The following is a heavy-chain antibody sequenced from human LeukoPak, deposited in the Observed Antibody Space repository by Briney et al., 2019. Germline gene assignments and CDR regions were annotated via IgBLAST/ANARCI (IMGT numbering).Heavy chain of an antibody. Sequence: SETLSLTCTVSGGSISSYYWSWIRQPPGKGLEWIGYIYYSGSTNYNPSLKSRVTISVDTSKNQFSLKLSSVTAADTAVYYCARGPNTSYGSGSYLWSNWGQGTLVTVSS. CDR3: ARGPNTSYGSGSYLWSN. D-gene: IGHD3-10*01. CDR1: GGSISSYY. V-gene: IGHV4-59*01. J-gene: IGHJ4*02. CDR2: IYYSGST.